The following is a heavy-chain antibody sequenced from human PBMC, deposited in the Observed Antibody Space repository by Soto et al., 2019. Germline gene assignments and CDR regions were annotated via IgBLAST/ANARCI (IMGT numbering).Heavy chain of an antibody. CDR1: GGSISSSDW. J-gene: IGHJ5*02. V-gene: IGHV4-4*02. CDR3: ASTYNRFGP. CDR2: MYHSGRT. Sequence: PSETLSLTCAVSGGSISSSDWWSWVRQPPGKGLEWIGEMYHSGRTNFNPSLKSRVTISVDKSKNQFSLKLSSVTAADTAVYYCASTYNRFGPWGQGTLVTVSS.